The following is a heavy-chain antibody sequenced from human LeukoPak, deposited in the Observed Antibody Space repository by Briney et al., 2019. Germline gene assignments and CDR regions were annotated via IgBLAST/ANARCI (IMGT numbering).Heavy chain of an antibody. CDR2: INWNGGST. J-gene: IGHJ4*02. D-gene: IGHD3-22*01. CDR1: GFTFSSYG. Sequence: GGSLRLSCAASGFTFSSYGMSWVRQAPGKGLEWVSGINWNGGSTVYADSVKGRFTISRDNAKNSLYLQMNSLRAEDTALYYCARAENYDSSGYYYVVYYFDYWGQGTLVTVSS. V-gene: IGHV3-20*04. CDR3: ARAENYDSSGYYYVVYYFDY.